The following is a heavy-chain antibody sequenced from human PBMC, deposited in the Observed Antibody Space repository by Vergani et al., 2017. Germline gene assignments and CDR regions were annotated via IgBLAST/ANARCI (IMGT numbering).Heavy chain of an antibody. D-gene: IGHD3-9*01. J-gene: IGHJ4*02. CDR1: GYTFSSAW. Sequence: VQLVESGGGLVKPGGSLRLSCTTSGYTFSSAWMSWVRQAPGKGLEWVARIRPKTDGETTDYAAPVKGRFTISRDDSKNTLYLQMNSLKTEDTAVYYCATPTKWGLRYYFDYWGQGTLVTVSS. CDR3: ATPTKWGLRYYFDY. V-gene: IGHV3-15*01. CDR2: IRPKTDGETT.